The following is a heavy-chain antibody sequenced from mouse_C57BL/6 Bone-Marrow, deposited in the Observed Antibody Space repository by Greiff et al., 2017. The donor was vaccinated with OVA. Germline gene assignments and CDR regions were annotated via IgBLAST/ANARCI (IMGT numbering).Heavy chain of an antibody. D-gene: IGHD1-1*01. CDR3: ERREGLLRSIDY. Sequence: QVQLQQSGAELVRPGASVKLSCKASGYTFTDYYINWVKQRPGQGLEWIARIYPGSGSTYYNEKFKGKATLTVEKSSSTAYMQLSSLASEDSDGYLCERREGLLRSIDYWGQGTTLTVSS. J-gene: IGHJ2*01. CDR2: IYPGSGST. V-gene: IGHV1-76*01. CDR1: GYTFTDYY.